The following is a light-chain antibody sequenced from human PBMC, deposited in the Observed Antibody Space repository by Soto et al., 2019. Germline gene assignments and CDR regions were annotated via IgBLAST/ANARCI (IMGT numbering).Light chain of an antibody. CDR1: MRDVGAYNL. J-gene: IGLJ3*02. Sequence: QSALTQPASVSGSAGQSITISCSGTMRDVGAYNLVSWYQQHPGTAPKLIIYEVRNRPSGISSRFSGSRSGNTASLTISGIQPEDEGDYYFSAYTARSTLVFGGGTKVTVL. CDR3: SAYTARSTLV. CDR2: EVR. V-gene: IGLV2-14*01.